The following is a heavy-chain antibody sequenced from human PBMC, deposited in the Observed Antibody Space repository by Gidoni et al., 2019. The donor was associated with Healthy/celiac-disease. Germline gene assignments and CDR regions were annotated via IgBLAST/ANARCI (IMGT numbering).Heavy chain of an antibody. CDR3: ARGPASGSYKSHDAFDI. V-gene: IGHV3-66*02. Sequence: EVQLVESGGGLVQPGGSLSLSCAASGFTVSSNYMSWVRQAPGKGLEWVSVIYSGGSTYYADSVKGRFTISRDNSKNTLYLQMNSLRAEDTAVYYCARGPASGSYKSHDAFDIWGQGTMVTVSS. J-gene: IGHJ3*02. D-gene: IGHD1-26*01. CDR2: IYSGGST. CDR1: GFTVSSNY.